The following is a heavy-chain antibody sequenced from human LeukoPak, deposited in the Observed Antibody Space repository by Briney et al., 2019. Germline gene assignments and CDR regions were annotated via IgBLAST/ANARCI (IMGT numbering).Heavy chain of an antibody. J-gene: IGHJ4*02. Sequence: PGGSLRLSCAASGFTFSSYGMHWVRQAPGKGLEWVAVISYDGSNKYYADSVKGRFTISRDNSKNTLYLQMNSLRAEDTAVYYCAKDRMGLHGDYYFDYWGQGTLVTVSS. CDR2: ISYDGSNK. V-gene: IGHV3-30*18. CDR3: AKDRMGLHGDYYFDY. CDR1: GFTFSSYG. D-gene: IGHD4-17*01.